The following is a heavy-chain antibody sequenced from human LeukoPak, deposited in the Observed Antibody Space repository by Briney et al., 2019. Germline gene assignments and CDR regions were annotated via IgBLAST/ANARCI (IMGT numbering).Heavy chain of an antibody. CDR2: ISPYNGNT. Sequence: ASVKVSCKASGYTFTSYGISWVRQAPGQGLEWMGWISPYNGNTNYAQKLQGRVTMTTDTSTSTAYMELRSLRSDDSAVYYCARVSSGWYYFDYWSQGTLVTVPS. CDR3: ARVSSGWYYFDY. CDR1: GYTFTSYG. V-gene: IGHV1-18*01. J-gene: IGHJ4*02. D-gene: IGHD6-19*01.